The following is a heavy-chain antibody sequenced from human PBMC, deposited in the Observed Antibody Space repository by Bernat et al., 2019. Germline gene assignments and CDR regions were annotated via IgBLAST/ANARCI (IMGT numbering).Heavy chain of an antibody. V-gene: IGHV3-48*03. CDR1: GFTFSSYE. CDR3: ARTMGLGYCTGGVCYGDFFDY. D-gene: IGHD2-8*02. J-gene: IGHJ4*02. CDR2: ISSSGSTI. Sequence: EVQLVESGGGLVQPGGSLRLSCAASGFTFSSYEMNWVRQAPGKGLEWVSYISSSGSTIYYADSVKGRFTISRDNAKNSLYLQMNSLRAEDTAGYYCARTMGLGYCTGGVCYGDFFDYWGQGTLVTVSS.